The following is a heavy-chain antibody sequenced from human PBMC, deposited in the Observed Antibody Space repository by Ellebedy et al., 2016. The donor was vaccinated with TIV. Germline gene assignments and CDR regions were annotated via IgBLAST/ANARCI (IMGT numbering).Heavy chain of an antibody. CDR3: ARAYSSSRGDYYGMDV. V-gene: IGHV3-13*01. CDR2: IGTAGDT. CDR1: GFTFSSYD. D-gene: IGHD6-6*01. J-gene: IGHJ6*02. Sequence: GESLKISCAASGFTFSSYDMHWVRQATGKGLEWVSAIGTAGDTYYPGSVKGRFTISRENAKNSLYLQMNSLRAGDTAVYYCARAYSSSRGDYYGMDVWGQGTTVTVSS.